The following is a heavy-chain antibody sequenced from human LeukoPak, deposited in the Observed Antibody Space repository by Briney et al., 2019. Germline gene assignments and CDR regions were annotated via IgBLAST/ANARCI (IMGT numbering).Heavy chain of an antibody. V-gene: IGHV1-18*01. J-gene: IGHJ6*03. CDR1: GYTFTSYG. CDR2: ISAYNGNT. CDR3: ARDLIGSIFGVSDYYYYYMDV. D-gene: IGHD3-3*01. Sequence: ASVKVSCKASGYTFTSYGISWVRQAPGQGLEWMGWISAYNGNTNYAQKLQGRVTMTTDTSTSTAYMELRSLRSDDTAVYYCARDLIGSIFGVSDYYYYYMDVWGKGTTVTVSS.